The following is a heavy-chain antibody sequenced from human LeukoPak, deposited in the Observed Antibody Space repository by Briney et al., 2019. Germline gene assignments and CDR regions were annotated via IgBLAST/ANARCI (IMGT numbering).Heavy chain of an antibody. Sequence: PGGSLRLSCAASGFTFSSYWMSWVRQAPGKGLEWVANIKQDGSEKYYVDSVKGRFTISRDNAKNSLYLQMNSLRAEDTAVYYCARRTGPTYYYYYYYMDVWGKGTTVTVSS. J-gene: IGHJ6*03. CDR2: IKQDGSEK. D-gene: IGHD1-14*01. CDR1: GFTFSSYW. CDR3: ARRTGPTYYYYYYYMDV. V-gene: IGHV3-7*01.